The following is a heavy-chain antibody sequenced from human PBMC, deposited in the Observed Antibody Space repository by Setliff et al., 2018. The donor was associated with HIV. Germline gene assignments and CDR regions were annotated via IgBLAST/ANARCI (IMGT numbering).Heavy chain of an antibody. J-gene: IGHJ4*02. V-gene: IGHV4-38-2*02. CDR2: IHHSGST. CDR3: ARVDRCSGGSCYFIDY. CDR1: GYSITSGYY. D-gene: IGHD2-15*01. Sequence: SETLFLTCTVSGYSITSGYYWGWIRQPPGKGLEWIGSIHHSGSTYYNPSLKSRVIISVDTSKNEVSLKVSSVTAADTAVYYCARVDRCSGGSCYFIDYWGQGTLVTVSS.